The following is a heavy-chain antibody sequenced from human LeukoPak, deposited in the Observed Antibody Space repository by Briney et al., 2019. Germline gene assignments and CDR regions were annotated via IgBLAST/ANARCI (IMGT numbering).Heavy chain of an antibody. D-gene: IGHD2-21*02. V-gene: IGHV4-4*02. J-gene: IGHJ6*03. CDR3: ARKKGGDSIGYYYYYYMDV. CDR2: IYHSGST. Sequence: PSETLSLTCAVSGGSISSSNWWSWVRQPPGKGLEWIGEIYHSGSTNYNPSLKSRVTISVDTSKNQFSLKLSSVTAADTAVYYCARKKGGDSIGYYYYYYMDVWGKGTTVAVSS. CDR1: GGSISSSNW.